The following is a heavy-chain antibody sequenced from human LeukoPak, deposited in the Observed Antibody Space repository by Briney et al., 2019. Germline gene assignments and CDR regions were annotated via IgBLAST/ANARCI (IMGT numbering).Heavy chain of an antibody. CDR2: ISSRSTYI. CDR3: AKSTRAGMAMMDV. V-gene: IGHV3-21*01. CDR1: GFTFSSYC. D-gene: IGHD5-24*01. Sequence: PGGSLRLSFAASGFTFSSYCMNWVRQAPGKGLEWVSSISSRSTYIYHADSVKGRFTISRDNGKNSLFLQMNSLRAEDTAVYFCAKSTRAGMAMMDVWGKGTTVTVSS. J-gene: IGHJ6*04.